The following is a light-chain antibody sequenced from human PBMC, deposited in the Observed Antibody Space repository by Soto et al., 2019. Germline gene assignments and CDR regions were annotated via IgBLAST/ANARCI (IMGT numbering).Light chain of an antibody. CDR2: AAS. CDR1: QGINNF. J-gene: IGKJ4*01. CDR3: QEYDSVPLT. V-gene: IGKV1-27*01. Sequence: DIQMTQSPSSLSASVGDRVTITCRASQGINNFVAWYQQKPGEVPKLLIYAASTLQSGVPSRFSGSGFGTDFVLTNSSLAPEDVATYYCQEYDSVPLTFGGGTRVEIK.